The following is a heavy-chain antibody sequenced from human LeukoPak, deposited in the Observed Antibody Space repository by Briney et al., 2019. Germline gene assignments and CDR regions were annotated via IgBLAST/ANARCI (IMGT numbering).Heavy chain of an antibody. J-gene: IGHJ4*02. CDR3: ARHSIPGAFDY. V-gene: IGHV5-51*01. CDR1: GYSFTSYW. D-gene: IGHD7-27*01. CDR2: IYLGGSDT. Sequence: GESLKISCQGSGYSFTSYWIGWVRQMPGKGLEWMGIIYLGGSDTSYSPSFQGQVTISADKSISTAYLQWSSLKASDTAIYYCARHSIPGAFDYWGQGTLVTVSS.